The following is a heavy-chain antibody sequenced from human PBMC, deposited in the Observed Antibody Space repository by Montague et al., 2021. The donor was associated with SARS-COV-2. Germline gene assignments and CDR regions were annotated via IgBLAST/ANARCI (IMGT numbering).Heavy chain of an antibody. V-gene: IGHV2-70*18. CDR2: IDWDDDK. D-gene: IGHD4-23*01. Sequence: TLSLTCTVSGGSIMRSDYYWGWIRQAPGKALEWLTLIDWDDDKYYSTSLKTRLTISKDTSKNQVVLTMTNMDPVDTATYYCARSYGTTVVTRAFDYWGQGTLVTVSS. J-gene: IGHJ4*02. CDR1: GGSIMRSDYY. CDR3: ARSYGTTVVTRAFDY.